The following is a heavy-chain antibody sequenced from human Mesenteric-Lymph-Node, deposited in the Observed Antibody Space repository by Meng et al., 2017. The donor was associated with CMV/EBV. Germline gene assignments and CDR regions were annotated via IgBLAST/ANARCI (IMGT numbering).Heavy chain of an antibody. CDR2: INHSGST. D-gene: IGHD3-10*01. CDR3: ARGGRNYYGSEISYYYYGMDV. V-gene: IGHV4-34*01. CDR1: GGSFSGYY. Sequence: SETLSLTCAVYGGSFSGYYWSWIRQPPGKGLEWIGEINHSGSTNYNPSLKSRVTISVDTSKNQFSLKLSSVTAADTAVYYFARGGRNYYGSEISYYYYGMDVWGQGTTVTVSS. J-gene: IGHJ6*02.